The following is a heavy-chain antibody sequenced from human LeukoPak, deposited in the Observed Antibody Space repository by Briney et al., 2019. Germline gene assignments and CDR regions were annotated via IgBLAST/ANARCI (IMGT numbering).Heavy chain of an antibody. CDR1: GFTFSNAW. J-gene: IGHJ4*02. Sequence: GGSLRLSCAASGFTFSNAWMSWVRQAPGKGLEWVGRIKSKTDGGTTDYAAPVKGRFTISRDDSKNTLYLQMNSLKTEDTAVYYCTTEQLVVVTTRPGYWGQGTLVTVSS. V-gene: IGHV3-15*01. D-gene: IGHD2-21*02. CDR2: IKSKTDGGTT. CDR3: TTEQLVVVTTRPGY.